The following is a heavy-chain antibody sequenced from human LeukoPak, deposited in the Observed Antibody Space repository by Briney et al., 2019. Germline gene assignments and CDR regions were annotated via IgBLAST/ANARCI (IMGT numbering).Heavy chain of an antibody. J-gene: IGHJ4*02. Sequence: ASVKVSCKISGYTFTDYFIHWVRQAPGQGLEWMGWTSPKSGDRKCTQKFQGRVTMTRDTSISTVYMELDRLTFDDAAVYFCARDNYGTLDYWGQGSLVTVSS. V-gene: IGHV1-2*02. D-gene: IGHD4-17*01. CDR3: ARDNYGTLDY. CDR2: TSPKSGDR. CDR1: GYTFTDYF.